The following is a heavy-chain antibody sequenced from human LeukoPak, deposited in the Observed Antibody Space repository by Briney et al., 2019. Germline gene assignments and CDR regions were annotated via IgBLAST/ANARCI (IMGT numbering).Heavy chain of an antibody. CDR2: IIPIFGTA. D-gene: IGHD2-15*01. CDR3: ALDVKQTYCSGGSCSPRDY. V-gene: IGHV1-69*13. Sequence: SVKVSCKASGYTFSTYGFSWVRQAPGQGLEWMGGIIPIFGTANYAQKFQGRVTITADESTSTAYMELSSLRSEDTAVYYCALDVKQTYCSGGSCSPRDYWGQGTLVTVSS. CDR1: GYTFSTYG. J-gene: IGHJ4*02.